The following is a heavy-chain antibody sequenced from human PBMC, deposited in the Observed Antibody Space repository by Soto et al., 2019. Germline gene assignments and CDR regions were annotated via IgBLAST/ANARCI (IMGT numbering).Heavy chain of an antibody. CDR2: IYYSGST. CDR3: ARDRMVVVPAAVPYHYDGMLV. D-gene: IGHD2-2*01. CDR1: GGSISSGDYY. J-gene: IGHJ6*02. V-gene: IGHV4-30-4*01. Sequence: PSETLSLTCTVSGGSISSGDYYWSWIRQPPGKGLEWIGYIYYSGSTYYNPSLKSRVTISVDTSKNQFSLKLSSVTAADTAVYYCARDRMVVVPAAVPYHYDGMLVWAPETTLAVSS.